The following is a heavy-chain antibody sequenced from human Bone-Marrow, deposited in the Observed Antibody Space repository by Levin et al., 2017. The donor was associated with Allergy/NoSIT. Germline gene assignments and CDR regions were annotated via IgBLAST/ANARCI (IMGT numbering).Heavy chain of an antibody. D-gene: IGHD3-3*01. Sequence: SGPTLVKPTETLTLTCTVSGFSLSDTRMGVSWIRQPPGKALEWLAHIFSTDEKSYSTSLKSRLTISKDISETQVVLTMTNMDPVDTATYYCARRSHYDFWSGYQYYFDSWGPGTLVTVSS. J-gene: IGHJ4*02. CDR2: IFSTDEK. CDR1: GFSLSDTRMG. CDR3: ARRSHYDFWSGYQYYFDS. V-gene: IGHV2-26*01.